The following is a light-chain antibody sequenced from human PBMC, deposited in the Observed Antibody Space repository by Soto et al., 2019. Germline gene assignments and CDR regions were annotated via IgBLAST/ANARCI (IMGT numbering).Light chain of an antibody. CDR2: KAS. CDR3: QQYNRFSLT. Sequence: DIQMTQSPSTLSASVGDRVTITCRASQSIDKWLAWYQQKPGKAPKLLIYKASILQSGVPSRFSGSGSGTEFTLTISSLQPDDVGSYFCQQYNRFSLTFGQGTKVEIK. J-gene: IGKJ1*01. V-gene: IGKV1-5*03. CDR1: QSIDKW.